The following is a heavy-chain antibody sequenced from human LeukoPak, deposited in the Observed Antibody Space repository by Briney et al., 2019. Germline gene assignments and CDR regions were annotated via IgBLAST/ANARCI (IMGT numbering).Heavy chain of an antibody. CDR2: ISSSSSYT. J-gene: IGHJ4*02. CDR3: ARDGIAVAGTADY. D-gene: IGHD6-19*01. V-gene: IGHV3-11*06. Sequence: GSLRLSCAASGFTFSDYYMSWIRQAPGKGLERVSYISSSSSYTNYADSVKGRFTISRDNAKNSLYLQMNSLRAEDTAVYYCARDGIAVAGTADYWGQGTLVTVSS. CDR1: GFTFSDYY.